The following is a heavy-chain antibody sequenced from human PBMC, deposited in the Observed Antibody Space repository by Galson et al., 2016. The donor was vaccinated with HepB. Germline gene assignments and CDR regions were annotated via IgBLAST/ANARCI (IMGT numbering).Heavy chain of an antibody. CDR3: ARDRGEEWLVGSVDD. CDR2: IWYDGRNE. V-gene: IGHV3-33*01. CDR1: GFSFRSYG. D-gene: IGHD6-19*01. J-gene: IGHJ4*02. Sequence: SLRLSCAASGFSFRSYGMHWVRQAPGKGLEWVAVIWYDGRNEHYADSVKGRFTISRDNPKNTLYLQMNSLTAEDTGVYYCARDRGEEWLVGSVDDWGPGTMASVSS.